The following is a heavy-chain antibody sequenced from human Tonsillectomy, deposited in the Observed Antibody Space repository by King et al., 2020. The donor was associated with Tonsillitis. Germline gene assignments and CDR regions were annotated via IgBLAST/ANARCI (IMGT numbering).Heavy chain of an antibody. V-gene: IGHV4-31*03. Sequence: QLQESGPGLVKPSQTLSLTCTVSGGSISGGDYYWNWIRQHPGKGLGWMGYIYDSENTYYSPSLKSRLTISVDTSKNQFSLKLSSVTAADTAVYYCGSYEGGVFDPWGQGTLVTVSS. CDR2: IYDSENT. D-gene: IGHD5-12*01. J-gene: IGHJ5*02. CDR1: GGSISGGDYY. CDR3: GSYEGGVFDP.